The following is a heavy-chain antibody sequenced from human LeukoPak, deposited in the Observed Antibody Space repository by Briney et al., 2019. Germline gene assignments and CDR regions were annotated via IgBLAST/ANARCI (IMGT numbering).Heavy chain of an antibody. CDR2: INPNSGGT. CDR3: ARGSGGPPQVLDY. Sequence: ASVKVSCKASGYTFTGYYIHWVRQAPGQGLEWMGWINPNSGGTSYAQKFQGRVTMTRDTSISTVYMELNRLRSDDTALFYCARGSGGPPQVLDYWGQGTLVTVSS. J-gene: IGHJ4*02. CDR1: GYTFTGYY. V-gene: IGHV1-2*02. D-gene: IGHD3-3*01.